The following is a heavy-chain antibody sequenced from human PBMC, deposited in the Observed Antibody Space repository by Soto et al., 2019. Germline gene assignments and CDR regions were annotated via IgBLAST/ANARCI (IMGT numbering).Heavy chain of an antibody. CDR2: IYHSGST. Sequence: LSLTCAVSGGSISSGGYSWSWIRQPPGKGLEWIGYIYHSGSTYYNPSLKSRVTISVDRSKNQFSLKLSSVTAADTAVYYCARYDSGYDDSGYFDYWGQGTLVTVSS. D-gene: IGHD5-12*01. V-gene: IGHV4-30-2*01. CDR1: GGSISSGGYS. J-gene: IGHJ4*02. CDR3: ARYDSGYDDSGYFDY.